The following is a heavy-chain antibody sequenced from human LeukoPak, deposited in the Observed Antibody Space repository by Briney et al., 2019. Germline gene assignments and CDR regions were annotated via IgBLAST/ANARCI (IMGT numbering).Heavy chain of an antibody. V-gene: IGHV4-34*01. CDR2: INHSGST. J-gene: IGHJ5*02. CDR1: GGSFSDYY. D-gene: IGHD6-19*01. Sequence: SETLSLTCAVYGGSFSDYYWSWIRQPPGKGLEWIGEINHSGSTNYNPSLKSRVTISVDTSKNQFSLKLSSVTAADTVVYYCARGPPGIAVAGTDNWFDPWGQGSLVTVSS. CDR3: ARGPPGIAVAGTDNWFDP.